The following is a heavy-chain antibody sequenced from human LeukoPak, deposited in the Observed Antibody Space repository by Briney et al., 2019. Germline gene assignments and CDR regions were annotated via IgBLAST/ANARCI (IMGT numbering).Heavy chain of an antibody. D-gene: IGHD3-10*01. V-gene: IGHV3-13*04. CDR2: IGNSGDT. Sequence: PGGSLRLSCAASGFTFSSYAMSWVRQATGKGLEWVSGIGNSGDTYYRDSVKGRFTISREKAKNSLYLQMNSLRAGDTAVYYCVRGSKSGRPFDYWGQGTLVTVSS. CDR3: VRGSKSGRPFDY. J-gene: IGHJ4*02. CDR1: GFTFSSYA.